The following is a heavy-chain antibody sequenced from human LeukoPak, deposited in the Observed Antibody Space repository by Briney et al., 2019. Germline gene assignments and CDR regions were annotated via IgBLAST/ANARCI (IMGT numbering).Heavy chain of an antibody. V-gene: IGHV4-39*07. CDR1: GGSISSSSYY. Sequence: PSETLSLTCTVSGGSISSSSYYWGWIRQPPGKGLEWIGSIYYSGSTYYNPSLKSRVTISVDTSKNQFSLKLSSVTAADTAVYYCARENVLYEPWFDPWGQGTLVTVSS. J-gene: IGHJ5*02. D-gene: IGHD5/OR15-5a*01. CDR3: ARENVLYEPWFDP. CDR2: IYYSGST.